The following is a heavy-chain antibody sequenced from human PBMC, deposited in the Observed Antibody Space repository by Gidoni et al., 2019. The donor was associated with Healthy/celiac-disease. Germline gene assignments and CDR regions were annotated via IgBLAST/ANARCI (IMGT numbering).Heavy chain of an antibody. V-gene: IGHV3-21*01. CDR1: GFTFSSYS. CDR3: ARDLDDSSVGVDY. J-gene: IGHJ4*02. Sequence: EVQLVESGGGLVKPGGSLRLYCAASGFTFSSYSMNWVRQAPGKGLEWVSSISSSSSYIYYADSVKGRFTISRDNAKNSLYLQMNSLRAEDTAVYYCARDLDDSSVGVDYWGQGTLVTVSS. CDR2: ISSSSSYI. D-gene: IGHD3-22*01.